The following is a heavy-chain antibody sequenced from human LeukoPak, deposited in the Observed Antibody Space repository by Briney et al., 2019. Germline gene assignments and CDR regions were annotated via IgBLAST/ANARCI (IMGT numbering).Heavy chain of an antibody. CDR3: ARDIYDSSGYYLGYYYYYGMDV. D-gene: IGHD3-22*01. CDR2: ISYDGSNK. Sequence: GRSLRLSCAASGFTFSSYAMHWVRQAPGKGLERVAVISYDGSNKYYADSVKGRFTISRDNSKNTLYLQMNSLRAEDTAVYYCARDIYDSSGYYLGYYYYYGMDVWGQGTTVTVSS. V-gene: IGHV3-30-3*01. CDR1: GFTFSSYA. J-gene: IGHJ6*02.